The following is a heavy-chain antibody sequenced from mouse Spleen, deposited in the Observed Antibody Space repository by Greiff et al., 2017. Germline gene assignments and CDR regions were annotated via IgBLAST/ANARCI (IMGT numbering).Heavy chain of an antibody. CDR3: ARNPYGNYGGDY. V-gene: IGHV1-18*01. CDR2: INPNNGGT. J-gene: IGHJ4*01. CDR1: GYTFTDYN. Sequence: VQLQQSGPELVKPGASVKIPCKASGYTFTDYNMDWVKQSHGKSLEWIGDINPNNGGTIYNQKFKGKATLTVDKSSSTAYMELRSLTSEDTAVYYCARNPYGNYGGDYWGQGTSVTVSS. D-gene: IGHD2-10*02.